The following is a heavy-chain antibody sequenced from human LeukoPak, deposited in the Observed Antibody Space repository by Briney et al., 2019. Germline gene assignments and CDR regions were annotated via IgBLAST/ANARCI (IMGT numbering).Heavy chain of an antibody. J-gene: IGHJ5*02. V-gene: IGHV3-74*01. CDR2: INTDGSRI. CDR3: ARVLSGSWDWFDP. CDR1: GVTFSNYW. Sequence: GGALRLSCAASGVTFSNYWMHWGRQAPGKGVGGGSRINTDGSRITYADSVKRRFTISRDTPMNTVYLQMNSLRAEDTAVYYCARVLSGSWDWFDPWGPGTLVTVSS. D-gene: IGHD3-22*01.